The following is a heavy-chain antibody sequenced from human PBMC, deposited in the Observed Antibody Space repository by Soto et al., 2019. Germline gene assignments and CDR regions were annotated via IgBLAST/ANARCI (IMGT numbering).Heavy chain of an antibody. J-gene: IGHJ4*02. Sequence: GGSLRLSCAASGFTFSSYAMSWFRQAPGKGLEWVSTISGGGDNTYYADSVRGRFTISRDNSKNTLYLQMNSLRAEDTAVYYCAKETLGYCSSGSCRIDYWGQGTPVTVSS. D-gene: IGHD2-15*01. CDR1: GFTFSSYA. CDR2: ISGGGDNT. CDR3: AKETLGYCSSGSCRIDY. V-gene: IGHV3-23*01.